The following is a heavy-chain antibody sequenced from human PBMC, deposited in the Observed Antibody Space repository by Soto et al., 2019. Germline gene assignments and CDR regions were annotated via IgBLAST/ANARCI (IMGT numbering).Heavy chain of an antibody. V-gene: IGHV3-30-3*01. J-gene: IGHJ5*02. CDR3: ARDFSRKLSSRFDP. D-gene: IGHD2-2*01. CDR1: GFTFSNYA. Sequence: QVQLVESGGGVVQPGRSLRLSCAASGFTFSNYAMHWVRQAPGKGLEWVAVISYDGSNKYYADSVKGRFTISRDNSKNTLYLQMNSLRAEDTAVYYCARDFSRKLSSRFDPWGQGTLVTVSS. CDR2: ISYDGSNK.